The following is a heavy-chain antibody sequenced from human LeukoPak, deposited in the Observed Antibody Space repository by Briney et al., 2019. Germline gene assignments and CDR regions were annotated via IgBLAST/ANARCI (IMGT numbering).Heavy chain of an antibody. J-gene: IGHJ4*02. CDR3: AKDLPYSSSFFGDY. V-gene: IGHV3-53*01. CDR1: GFTVSSNY. CDR2: IYSGGST. Sequence: PGGSLRLSCAASGFTVSSNYMSWVRQAPGKGLEWVSVIYSGGSTYYADSVKGRFTISRDNSKNTLYLQMNSLRAEDTAVYYCAKDLPYSSSFFGDYWGQGTLVTVSS. D-gene: IGHD6-6*01.